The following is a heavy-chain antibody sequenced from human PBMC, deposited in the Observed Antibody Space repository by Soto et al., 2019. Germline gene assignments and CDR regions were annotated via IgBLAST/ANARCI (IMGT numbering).Heavy chain of an antibody. CDR1: GGSFSGYY. CDR2: INHSGST. Sequence: QVQLQQWGAGLLKPSETLSLTCAVYGGSFSGYYWCWIRQPPEKGLEWMGVINHSGSTNYNPSLKSRITITLETTKHQSSLTHRFASAEDTAVYYCAGGSLHPIVGAKSHDYWGQGTLVTVSS. D-gene: IGHD1-26*01. CDR3: AGGSLHPIVGAKSHDY. V-gene: IGHV4-34*01. J-gene: IGHJ4*02.